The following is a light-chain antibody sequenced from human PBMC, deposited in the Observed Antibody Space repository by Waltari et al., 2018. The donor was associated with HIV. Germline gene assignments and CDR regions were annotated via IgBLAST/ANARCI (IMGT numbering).Light chain of an antibody. V-gene: IGLV6-57*02. Sequence: NFMLTQPHSVSESPGKTVTISCTGSSGSIASNYVQWYQQRPGSPPTTVIDEDRQRPSGAPSRFLGSIDSSSNSAYLTISGLRTESEADYYCQAYDTSSHVVFGGGTKLTVL. CDR3: QAYDTSSHVV. CDR2: EDR. J-gene: IGLJ2*01. CDR1: SGSIASNY.